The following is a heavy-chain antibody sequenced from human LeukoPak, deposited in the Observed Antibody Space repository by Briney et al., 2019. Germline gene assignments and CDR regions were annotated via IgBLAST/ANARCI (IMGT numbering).Heavy chain of an antibody. CDR1: GFSFSSDE. CDR2: ISTSGRTT. J-gene: IGHJ6*02. V-gene: IGHV3-48*03. CDR3: ARDRTMVRGLANYFYGMDV. Sequence: GGSLRLSCAASGFSFSSDELKWVRQAPGKGLEWLSYISTSGRTTYYADSVKGRFTISRDNAKNSLYLQMSSLRAEDTAVYYCARDRTMVRGLANYFYGMDVWGQGTTVTVSS. D-gene: IGHD3-10*01.